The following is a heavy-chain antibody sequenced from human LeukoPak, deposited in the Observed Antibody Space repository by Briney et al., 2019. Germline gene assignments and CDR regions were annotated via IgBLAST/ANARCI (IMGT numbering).Heavy chain of an antibody. D-gene: IGHD3-10*01. CDR3: ATDLEGSGSSGRYYYYGMDV. Sequence: ASVKVSCKVSGYTLTELSMHWVRQAPGKGLERMGGFDPEDCETIYAQKFQGRVTMTEDTSTDTAYMELSSLRSEDTAVYYCATDLEGSGSSGRYYYYGMDVWGKGTTVTVSS. CDR1: GYTLTELS. J-gene: IGHJ6*04. CDR2: FDPEDCET. V-gene: IGHV1-24*01.